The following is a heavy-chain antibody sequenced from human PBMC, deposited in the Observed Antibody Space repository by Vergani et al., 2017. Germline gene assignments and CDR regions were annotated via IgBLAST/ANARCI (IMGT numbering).Heavy chain of an antibody. CDR3: AGSIAAADGMDV. D-gene: IGHD6-13*01. Sequence: EVQLVQSGAEVKKPGESLRISCKGSGYSFTSYWIRWVRQVPGKGLEWMGRIDPSDSYTNYSPSFQVHVTISADKSISTAYLQWSSLKASDTAMYYCAGSIAAADGMDVWGQGTTVTVSS. V-gene: IGHV5-10-1*03. CDR1: GYSFTSYW. CDR2: IDPSDSYT. J-gene: IGHJ6*02.